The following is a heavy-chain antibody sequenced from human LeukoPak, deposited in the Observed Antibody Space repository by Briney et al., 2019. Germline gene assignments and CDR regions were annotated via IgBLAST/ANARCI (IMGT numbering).Heavy chain of an antibody. CDR3: ATDESGYDSWFDP. CDR1: GYTFTDHD. V-gene: IGHV1-8*01. Sequence: GASVKVSCKASGYTFTDHDINWVRQATGQGLEWMGWMNPKSGKIGIPQKFQGRVTMTSNTSTNTAYMELSSLRSDDTAVYYCATDESGYDSWFDPWGQGTLVTVSS. CDR2: MNPKSGKI. J-gene: IGHJ5*02. D-gene: IGHD5-12*01.